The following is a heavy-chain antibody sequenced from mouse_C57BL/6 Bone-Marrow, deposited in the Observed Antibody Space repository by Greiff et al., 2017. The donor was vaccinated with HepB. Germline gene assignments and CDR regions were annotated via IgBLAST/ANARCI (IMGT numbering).Heavy chain of an antibody. CDR3: ARIYCSSSYEYYFDY. J-gene: IGHJ2*01. V-gene: IGHV5-6*01. CDR1: GFTFSSYG. CDR2: ISSGGSYT. Sequence: EVQRVESGGDLVKPGGSLKLSCAASGFTFSSYGMSWVRQTPDKRLEWVANISSGGSYTYYPDSVKGRFPISRDNARNTLYLQMSSLKSEDTAMYYCARIYCSSSYEYYFDYCGQGTTLSVSS. D-gene: IGHD1-1*01.